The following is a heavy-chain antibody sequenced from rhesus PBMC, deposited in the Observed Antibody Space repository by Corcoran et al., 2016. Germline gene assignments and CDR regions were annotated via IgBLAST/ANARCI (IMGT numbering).Heavy chain of an antibody. Sequence: QVHLQQWGGGLVTPSETLSLTCAVYGGSVRSHWLGWLRQPPGKGLEWIGRIRSGGNTNYNPSLKSRVTISIETSKNQFSLNLTSVTDADTAVYYCARHGYSNGWFDAFDFWGQGLRVTVSS. J-gene: IGHJ3*01. V-gene: IGHV4-160*01. D-gene: IGHD6-31*01. CDR2: IRSGGNT. CDR1: GGSVRSHW. CDR3: ARHGYSNGWFDAFDF.